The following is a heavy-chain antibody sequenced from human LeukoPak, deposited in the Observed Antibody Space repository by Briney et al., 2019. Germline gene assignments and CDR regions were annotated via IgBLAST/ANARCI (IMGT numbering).Heavy chain of an antibody. CDR1: GYTFASNY. J-gene: IGHJ4*02. Sequence: GASVKVSCKAFGYTFASNYMHWVRQAPGQGPEWMGVISPSGGSTTYAQKFQGRVTLTRDMSTSTAYMELRSLRSDDTAVYFCARVEGPSIFGVVDYWGQGTLVTVSS. D-gene: IGHD3-3*01. CDR2: ISPSGGST. CDR3: ARVEGPSIFGVVDY. V-gene: IGHV1-46*01.